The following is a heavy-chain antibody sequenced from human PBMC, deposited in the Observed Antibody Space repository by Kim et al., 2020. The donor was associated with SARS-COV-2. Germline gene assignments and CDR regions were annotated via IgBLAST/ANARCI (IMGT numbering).Heavy chain of an antibody. CDR1: GFTFSSYA. D-gene: IGHD3-16*01. J-gene: IGHJ6*02. CDR3: AKEGLGACNSSYGMDV. CDR2: ISDGGSST. Sequence: GGSLRLSCAASGFTFSSYAMNWVRQAPGKGLEWVSGISDGGSSTYYADSVKGRFTISRDNSKNTLYLQMNSLRAEDTAVYYCAKEGLGACNSSYGMDVWGQGTTVTVSS. V-gene: IGHV3-23*01.